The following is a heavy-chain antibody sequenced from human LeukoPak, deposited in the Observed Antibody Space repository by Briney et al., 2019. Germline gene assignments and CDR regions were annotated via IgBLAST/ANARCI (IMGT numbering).Heavy chain of an antibody. CDR2: INPSGGST. J-gene: IGHJ4*02. D-gene: IGHD6-19*01. CDR1: GYTFISYY. V-gene: IGHV1-46*01. Sequence: ASVKVSCKASGYTFISYYIHWVRQAPGQGLEWMGIINPSGGSTSYAQKFQGSVTMTRDTSTSTVYMELSSLRSEDTAVYYCARAGIAVAGPDYWGQGTLVTVSS. CDR3: ARAGIAVAGPDY.